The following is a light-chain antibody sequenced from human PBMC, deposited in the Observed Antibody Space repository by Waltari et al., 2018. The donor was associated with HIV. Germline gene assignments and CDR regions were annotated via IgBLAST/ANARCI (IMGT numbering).Light chain of an antibody. J-gene: IGKJ2*01. V-gene: IGKV3-20*01. Sequence: ENVLTQSPGTLSLSPGERATLSCRASQSVSSSYLAWYQQKPGQAPRLLIYGASSRATGIPDRFSGSGSGTDFTLIISRREPEDFAVYYCQQYGSSPYTFGQGTKLQIK. CDR2: GAS. CDR3: QQYGSSPYT. CDR1: QSVSSSY.